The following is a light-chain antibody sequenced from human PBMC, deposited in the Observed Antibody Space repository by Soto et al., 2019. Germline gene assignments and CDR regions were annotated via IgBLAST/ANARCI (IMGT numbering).Light chain of an antibody. Sequence: DIQITQSPSSLSSSVRDRVTITCRASQSISSYLNWYQQKPGKAPKLLIYAASSLQSGVPSRFSGSGSGTDFTLTISSLQPEDFAAYYCQQSYSTLITFGQGTRLEIK. CDR2: AAS. J-gene: IGKJ5*01. V-gene: IGKV1-39*01. CDR3: QQSYSTLIT. CDR1: QSISSY.